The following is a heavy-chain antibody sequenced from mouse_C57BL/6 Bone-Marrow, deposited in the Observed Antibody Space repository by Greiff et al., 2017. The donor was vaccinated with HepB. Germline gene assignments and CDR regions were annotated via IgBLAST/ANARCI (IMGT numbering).Heavy chain of an antibody. Sequence: QVQLQQSGPELVKPGASVKISCKASGYAFSSSWMNWVKQRPGKGLEWIGRIYPGDGDTNYNGKFKGKATLTADKSSSTAYMQLSSLTSEDSAVYCCARPLFITTVVATDYWGQGTTLTVSS. CDR1: GYAFSSSW. D-gene: IGHD1-1*01. CDR3: ARPLFITTVVATDY. J-gene: IGHJ2*01. CDR2: IYPGDGDT. V-gene: IGHV1-82*01.